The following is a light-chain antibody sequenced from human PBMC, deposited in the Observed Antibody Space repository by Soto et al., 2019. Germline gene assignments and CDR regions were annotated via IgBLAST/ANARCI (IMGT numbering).Light chain of an antibody. CDR2: AAS. CDR1: QSVSSY. J-gene: IGKJ5*01. CDR3: QQRSNWIR. Sequence: ETLLTQSPATLSLSPGDLSTLSCKASQSVSSYLAWYQKKPGQAPRLLIYAASNRAAGIPGRCSGSGSGTDFTLTISSLEHEYFAVYYCQQRSNWIRFGQGTRVEIK. V-gene: IGKV3-11*01.